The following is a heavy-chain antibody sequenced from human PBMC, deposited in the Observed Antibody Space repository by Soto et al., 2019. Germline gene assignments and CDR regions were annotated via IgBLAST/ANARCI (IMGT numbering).Heavy chain of an antibody. D-gene: IGHD3-9*01. V-gene: IGHV3-23*01. CDR1: GFTFSSYA. CDR2: ISGTGRVT. CDR3: AKDVHYDIVTGIEYFDH. J-gene: IGHJ1*01. Sequence: VQLLESGGGLVQPGGSLKISCAVSGFTFSSYAMSWVRQAPGKGLEWVSGISGTGRVTNYAESVKGRFTISRDIPKNTLSLEMKSLRAEDTAVYYCAKDVHYDIVTGIEYFDHWGQGTLVTVSS.